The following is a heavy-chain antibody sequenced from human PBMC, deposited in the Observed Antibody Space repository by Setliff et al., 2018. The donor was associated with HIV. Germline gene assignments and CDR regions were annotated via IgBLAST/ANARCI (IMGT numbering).Heavy chain of an antibody. CDR3: ARARSRQLVSTAPPYHFDY. CDR2: ISGSGGST. V-gene: IGHV3-23*01. Sequence: ETLRLSCAASGFTSRTYVMSWVRQAPGKGLEWVSGISGSGGSTYYADSVKGRFTISRDNSKNTLYLQMNSLRVDDTALYYCARARSRQLVSTAPPYHFDYWGRGTLVTVSS. J-gene: IGHJ4*01. D-gene: IGHD6-13*01. CDR1: GFTSRTYV.